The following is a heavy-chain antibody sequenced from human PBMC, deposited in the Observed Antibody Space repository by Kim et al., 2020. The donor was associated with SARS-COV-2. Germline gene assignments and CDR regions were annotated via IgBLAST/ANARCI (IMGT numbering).Heavy chain of an antibody. V-gene: IGHV3-21*01. CDR1: GFTSSSYS. Sequence: GSLRLSCAASGFTSSSYSMNWVRQAPGKGLEWVSSISSSSSYIYYADSVKGRFTISRDNAKNSLYLQMNSLRAEDTAVYYCARAYSSGWAYFDYWGQGTLVTVSS. CDR2: ISSSSSYI. CDR3: ARAYSSGWAYFDY. J-gene: IGHJ4*02. D-gene: IGHD6-19*01.